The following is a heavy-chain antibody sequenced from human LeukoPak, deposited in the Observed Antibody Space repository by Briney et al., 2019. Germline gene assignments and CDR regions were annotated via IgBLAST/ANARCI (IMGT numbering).Heavy chain of an antibody. J-gene: IGHJ4*02. CDR1: GYTFTSYY. CDR2: INPSGGST. Sequence: ASVKVSCKASGYTFTSYYMHWLRQAPGQGLEWMGIINPSGGSTSYAQKFQGRVTMTRDTSTSTVYMELSSLRSEDTAVYYCATFTGSGYCSSTSCQRSHFDYWGQGTLVTVSS. V-gene: IGHV1-46*01. D-gene: IGHD2-2*01. CDR3: ATFTGSGYCSSTSCQRSHFDY.